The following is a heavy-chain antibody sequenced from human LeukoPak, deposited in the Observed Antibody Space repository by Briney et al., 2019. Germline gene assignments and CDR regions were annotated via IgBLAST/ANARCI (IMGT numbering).Heavy chain of an antibody. V-gene: IGHV4-34*01. CDR1: GGSISSYY. D-gene: IGHD2-2*01. Sequence: SETLSLTCTVSGGSISSYYWSWIRQPAGKGLEWIGEINHSGSTNYNPSLKSRVTISVDTSKNQFSLKLSSVTAADTAVYYCARGGYCSSTNCFRAFDIWGQGTMVTVSS. J-gene: IGHJ3*02. CDR3: ARGGYCSSTNCFRAFDI. CDR2: INHSGST.